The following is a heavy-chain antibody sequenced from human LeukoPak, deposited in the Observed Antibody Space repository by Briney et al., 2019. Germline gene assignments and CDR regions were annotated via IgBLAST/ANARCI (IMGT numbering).Heavy chain of an antibody. CDR2: IHNSGTS. V-gene: IGHV4-59*01. J-gene: IGHJ4*02. D-gene: IGHD3-16*01. CDR1: DDSISDYY. Sequence: SETLSLTCTVSDDSISDYYRGWIRQPPGEGLEWIGYIHNSGTSTYNLSLKSRVTISADTSKNQFSLKLNSMTTADTAVYYCTRGAGWLIDYWGQGILVTVSS. CDR3: TRGAGWLIDY.